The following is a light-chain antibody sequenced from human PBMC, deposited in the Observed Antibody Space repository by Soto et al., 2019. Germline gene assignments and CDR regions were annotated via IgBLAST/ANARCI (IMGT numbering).Light chain of an antibody. Sequence: QAVLTQPPSVSGAPGQRVTISCPGSSSNIGAGYDVNWYQQLPGTAPKLLIYGNSNRPSGVPDRFSGSKSGTSASLAITGLQAEDEADYYCQSYDSSLSGYVFGTGTKLTVL. CDR3: QSYDSSLSGYV. V-gene: IGLV1-40*01. CDR2: GNS. J-gene: IGLJ1*01. CDR1: SSNIGAGYD.